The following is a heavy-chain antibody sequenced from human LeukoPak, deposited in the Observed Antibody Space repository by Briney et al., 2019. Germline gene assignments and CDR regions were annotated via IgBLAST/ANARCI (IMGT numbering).Heavy chain of an antibody. J-gene: IGHJ4*02. Sequence: GASVKVSCKASGGTFSSYAISWVRQAPGQGLEWMGWISAYNGNTNYAQKLQGRVTMTTDTSTSTAYMELRSLRSDDTAVYYCARVRTGGIIVLMVYADIWGQGTLVTVSS. CDR2: ISAYNGNT. CDR1: GGTFSSYA. V-gene: IGHV1-18*01. D-gene: IGHD2-8*01. CDR3: ARVRTGGIIVLMVYADI.